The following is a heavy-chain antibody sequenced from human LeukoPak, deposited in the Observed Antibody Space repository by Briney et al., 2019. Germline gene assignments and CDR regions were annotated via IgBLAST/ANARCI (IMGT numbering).Heavy chain of an antibody. Sequence: PGGSLRLSCAASGFTFSSYGMHWVRQAPGKGLEWVAVIWYDGSNKYYADSVKGRFTISRDNSKNTLYLQMNSLRAEDTAVYYCAKGYCSSTCCYPTADYYYYGMDVWGQGTTVTVSS. CDR3: AKGYCSSTCCYPTADYYYYGMDV. J-gene: IGHJ6*02. CDR2: IWYDGSNK. D-gene: IGHD2-2*01. CDR1: GFTFSSYG. V-gene: IGHV3-33*06.